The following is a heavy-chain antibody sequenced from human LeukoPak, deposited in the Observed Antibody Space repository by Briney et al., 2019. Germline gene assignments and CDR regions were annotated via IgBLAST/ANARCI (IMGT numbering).Heavy chain of an antibody. CDR2: IDHAGTT. V-gene: IGHV4-39*01. D-gene: IGHD3-16*01. Sequence: SEALSLTCAVSGGSIITNDYWWGWIRQPPGKGLEWIGIIDHAGTTFYNVSRKSRVPISVDTPNNQFSLRLNSVAAADTAVYYCARLGPSRYDYYYLDVWGKGTTVTVSS. J-gene: IGHJ6*03. CDR1: GGSIITNDYW. CDR3: ARLGPSRYDYYYLDV.